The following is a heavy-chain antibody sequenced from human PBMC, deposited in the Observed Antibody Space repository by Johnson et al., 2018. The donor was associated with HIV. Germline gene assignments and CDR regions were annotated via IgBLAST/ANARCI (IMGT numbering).Heavy chain of an antibody. CDR3: AREKELRELVGANSNAFDI. V-gene: IGHV3-30*04. D-gene: IGHD1-26*01. CDR2: ISYDGSNK. J-gene: IGHJ3*02. CDR1: GFTFSSYA. Sequence: QVQLVESGGGVVQPGRSLRLSCAASGFTFSSYAMHWVRQAPGKGLEWVAVISYDGSNKYYADSVKGRFTISRDNSKNTLYLQMNSLRAEETAVYYCAREKELRELVGANSNAFDIWGQWTMVTVSS.